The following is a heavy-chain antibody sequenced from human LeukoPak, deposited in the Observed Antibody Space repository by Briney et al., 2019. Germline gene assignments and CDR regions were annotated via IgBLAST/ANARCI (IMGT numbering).Heavy chain of an antibody. CDR1: GYTFTGYY. J-gene: IGHJ6*03. CDR3: ARQLGAFSPHYYFYMDV. CDR2: INPNSGGT. Sequence: ASVKVSCKASGYTFTGYYMHWVRQAPGQGLEWMGWINPNSGGTNYAQKFQGRVTMTRDTSISTAYMELSRLRSDDTAVYYCARQLGAFSPHYYFYMDVWGKGTTVAISS. D-gene: IGHD3-16*01. V-gene: IGHV1-2*02.